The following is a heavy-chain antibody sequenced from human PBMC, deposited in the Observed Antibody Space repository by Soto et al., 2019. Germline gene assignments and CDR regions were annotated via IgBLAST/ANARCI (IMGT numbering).Heavy chain of an antibody. Sequence: GESLKISCKGSGYSFAGYWITWVRQKPGKGLEWMGRIDPSDSQTYYSPSFRGHVTISVTKSITTVYLQWSILRASDTAMYYCARQIYDSDTGPNFQYYFDSWGQGNPVTVSS. D-gene: IGHD3-22*01. J-gene: IGHJ4*02. CDR2: IDPSDSQT. V-gene: IGHV5-10-1*01. CDR1: GYSFAGYW. CDR3: ARQIYDSDTGPNFQYYFDS.